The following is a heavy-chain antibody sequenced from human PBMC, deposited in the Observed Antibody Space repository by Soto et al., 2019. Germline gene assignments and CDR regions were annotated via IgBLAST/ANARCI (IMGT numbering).Heavy chain of an antibody. CDR2: ISAYNGNT. CDR1: GGSISSYY. Sequence: TCTVSGGSISSYYWSWIRQPPGKGLEWMGWISAYNGNTNYAQKLQGRVTMTTDTSTSTAYMELRSLRSDDTAVYYCARDRYYYDSSGYFNWFAPWGQGTLVTVSS. V-gene: IGHV1-18*04. CDR3: ARDRYYYDSSGYFNWFAP. D-gene: IGHD3-22*01. J-gene: IGHJ5*02.